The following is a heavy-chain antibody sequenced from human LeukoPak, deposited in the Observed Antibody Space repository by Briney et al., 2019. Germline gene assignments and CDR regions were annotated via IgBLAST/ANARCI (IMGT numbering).Heavy chain of an antibody. CDR3: ARDATVTNSYYYYYMDV. Sequence: GGSLRLSCAASGFTFSSYSMNWVRQAPGKGLEWVSSISSSSSYIYYADSVKGRFTISRDNAKNSLYLQMNSLRAEDTAVYYCARDATVTNSYYYYYMDVWGKGTTVTVSS. J-gene: IGHJ6*03. D-gene: IGHD4-17*01. CDR1: GFTFSSYS. CDR2: ISSSSSYI. V-gene: IGHV3-21*01.